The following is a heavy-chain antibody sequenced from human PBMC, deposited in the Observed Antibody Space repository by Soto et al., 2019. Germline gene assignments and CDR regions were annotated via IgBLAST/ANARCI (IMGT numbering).Heavy chain of an antibody. Sequence: PGGSLRLSCAASGFTFTNYAMSWVRQAPGKGLEWVSTISGRGSDTYYPDSVKGRFTISRDNSKITLYLQMNSLRAEDTAIYYCAKDRDIGSYYYGMDVWGQGTTVTVSS. V-gene: IGHV3-23*01. D-gene: IGHD2-15*01. J-gene: IGHJ6*02. CDR3: AKDRDIGSYYYGMDV. CDR2: ISGRGSDT. CDR1: GFTFTNYA.